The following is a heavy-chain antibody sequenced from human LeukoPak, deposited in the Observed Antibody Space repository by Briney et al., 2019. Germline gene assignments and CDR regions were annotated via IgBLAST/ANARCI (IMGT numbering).Heavy chain of an antibody. CDR3: ARDHYYGSGSHPLY. V-gene: IGHV3-48*04. CDR2: ISSSGSTI. Sequence: PGGSLRLSCAASGFTFSSYSMNWVRQAPGKGLEWISYISSSGSTIYYADSVKGRFTISRDNAKNSLYLQMNSLRAEDTAVYYCARDHYYGSGSHPLYWGQGTLVTVSS. J-gene: IGHJ4*02. D-gene: IGHD3-10*01. CDR1: GFTFSSYS.